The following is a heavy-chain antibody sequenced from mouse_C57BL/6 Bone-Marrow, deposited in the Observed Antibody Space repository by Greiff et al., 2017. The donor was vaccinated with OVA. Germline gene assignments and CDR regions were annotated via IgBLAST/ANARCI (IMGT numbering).Heavy chain of an antibody. CDR3: ARHFDYYGSSYGPRAMDY. J-gene: IGHJ4*01. CDR2: IWSDGST. Sequence: VQLQQSGPGLVAPSQSLSITCTVSGFSLTSYGVHWVRQPPGKGLEWLVVIWSDGSTTYNSALKSRLSISKDNSKSQVFLKMNSLQTDDTAMYYCARHFDYYGSSYGPRAMDYWGQGTSVTVSS. CDR1: GFSLTSYG. V-gene: IGHV2-6-1*01. D-gene: IGHD1-1*01.